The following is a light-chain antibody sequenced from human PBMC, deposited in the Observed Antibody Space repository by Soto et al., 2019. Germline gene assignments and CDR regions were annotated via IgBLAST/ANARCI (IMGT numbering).Light chain of an antibody. Sequence: DIVMTQSPLSLPVTPGEPASISCRSSQSLLHSNGYNYLDWYLQKPGQSPQLLIYLGSNRSSGVPDRFGGSGSGTYFTLKSSRVEAEDVGVYYCMQALQTPFTFGPGTKVDIK. CDR1: QSLLHSNGYNY. CDR2: LGS. CDR3: MQALQTPFT. J-gene: IGKJ3*01. V-gene: IGKV2-28*01.